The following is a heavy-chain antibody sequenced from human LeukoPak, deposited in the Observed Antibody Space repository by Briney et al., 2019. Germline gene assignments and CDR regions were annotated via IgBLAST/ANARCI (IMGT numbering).Heavy chain of an antibody. J-gene: IGHJ4*02. D-gene: IGHD3/OR15-3a*01. CDR2: ISDSGGST. CDR1: GLPLSNYG. Sequence: QPGGSLSLSCAVSGLPLSNYGMSWVRPAPGKGLEWVAGISDSGGSTNYADSVKGRFTISREHLQMNSLRAEDTAVYFCARRGVVIRVILVGFHKEAYYFESWGQGALVTVSS. CDR3: ARRGVVIRVILVGFHKEAYYFES. V-gene: IGHV3-23*01.